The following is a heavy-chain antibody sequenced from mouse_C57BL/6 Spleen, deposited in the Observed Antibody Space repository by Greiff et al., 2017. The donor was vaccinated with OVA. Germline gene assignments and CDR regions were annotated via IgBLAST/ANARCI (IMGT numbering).Heavy chain of an antibody. V-gene: IGHV1-82*01. CDR1: GYAFSSSW. CDR2: IYPGDGDT. CDR3: ARGGLTGRYFDY. D-gene: IGHD4-1*01. Sequence: VKLQESGPELVKPGASVKISCKASGYAFSSSWMNWVKQRPGKGLEWIGRIYPGDGDTNYNGKFKGKATLTADKSSSTAYMQLSSLTSEDSAVYFCARGGLTGRYFDYWGQGTTLTVSS. J-gene: IGHJ2*01.